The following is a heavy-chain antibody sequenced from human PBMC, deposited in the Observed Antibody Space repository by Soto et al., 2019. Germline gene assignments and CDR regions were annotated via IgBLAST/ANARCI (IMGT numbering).Heavy chain of an antibody. J-gene: IGHJ6*02. D-gene: IGHD6-19*01. CDR1: GFTFSSYG. CDR3: AKKFVAGTGSYYYGMDV. Sequence: GGSLRLSCAASGFTFSSYGMHWVRQAPGKGLEWVAVISYGGSNKYYADSVKGRFTISRDNSKNTLYLQMNSLRAEDTAVYYCAKKFVAGTGSYYYGMDVWGQGTTVTVSS. CDR2: ISYGGSNK. V-gene: IGHV3-30*18.